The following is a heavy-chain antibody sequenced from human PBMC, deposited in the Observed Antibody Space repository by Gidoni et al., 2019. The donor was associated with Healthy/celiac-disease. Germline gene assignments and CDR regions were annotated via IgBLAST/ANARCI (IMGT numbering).Heavy chain of an antibody. CDR3: ARDYYDSSGYYYVDPYYYGMDV. D-gene: IGHD3-22*01. Sequence: QVQLVQSGAEVKKPGASVKVSCNASGYPFTSYYMHWVRQAPGQGLEWMGIINPSGGSTSYAQKFQGRVTMTRDTSTSTVYMELSSLRSEDTAVYYCARDYYDSSGYYYVDPYYYGMDVWGQGTTVTVSS. CDR2: INPSGGST. CDR1: GYPFTSYY. J-gene: IGHJ6*02. V-gene: IGHV1-46*01.